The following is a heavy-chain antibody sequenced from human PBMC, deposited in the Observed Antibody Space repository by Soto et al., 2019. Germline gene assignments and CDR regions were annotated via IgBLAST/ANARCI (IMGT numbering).Heavy chain of an antibody. CDR3: AKVIVVIAAAGDYFDH. J-gene: IGHJ4*02. V-gene: IGHV3-43*01. CDR2: ISWDGGST. Sequence: GSLRLSCAASGFTFDDYTMHWVRQAPGKGLEWVSLISWDGGSTYYADSVKGRFTISRDNSKNSLYLQMNSLRTEDTALYYCAKVIVVIAAAGDYFDHWGQGTLVTVSS. CDR1: GFTFDDYT. D-gene: IGHD2-21*01.